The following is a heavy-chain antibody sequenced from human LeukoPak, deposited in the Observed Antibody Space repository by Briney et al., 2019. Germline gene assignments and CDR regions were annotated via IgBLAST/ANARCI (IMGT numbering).Heavy chain of an antibody. CDR1: GFTFSSYA. V-gene: IGHV3-23*01. Sequence: GGSLRLSCAASGFTFSSYAMSWVRQAPGKGLEWVSAISGSGGCTYYADSVKGRFTISRDNSENTLYLQMNSLRAEDTAVYYCAKVRTYSSWSGDYFDYWGQGTLVTVSS. CDR3: AKVRTYSSWSGDYFDY. J-gene: IGHJ4*02. D-gene: IGHD6-6*01. CDR2: ISGSGGCT.